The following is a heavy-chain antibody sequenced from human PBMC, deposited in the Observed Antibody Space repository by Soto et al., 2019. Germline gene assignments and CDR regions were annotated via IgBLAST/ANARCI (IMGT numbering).Heavy chain of an antibody. CDR1: GYTFTEYY. V-gene: IGHV1-46*01. CDR3: ARPPFPGCLNAVCYPFDY. CDR2: INPSGGST. D-gene: IGHD2-8*01. Sequence: QVQLVQSGAEVKKPGASVKVSCKASGYTFTEYYIHWVRQAPGQWLELRGMINPSGGSTDYAQKFRGRVTITGDPSPGTVYMELSSLRSEDTAVYYCARPPFPGCLNAVCYPFDYWGQGTLGTVSS. J-gene: IGHJ4*02.